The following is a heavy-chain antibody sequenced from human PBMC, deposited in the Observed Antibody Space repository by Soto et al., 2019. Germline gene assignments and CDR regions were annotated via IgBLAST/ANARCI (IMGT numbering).Heavy chain of an antibody. CDR3: TRAAWFPYLSFY. CDR2: ISSSGSTA. Sequence: GGSLRLSCAASGFTFSRFELHWFRQAPGKGLEWISYISSSGSTAYYASSVEGRFTISRDNANNSVYLQMDSLRAEDTALYYCTRAAWFPYLSFYWGQGALVTVSS. J-gene: IGHJ4*02. V-gene: IGHV3-48*03. CDR1: GFTFSRFE. D-gene: IGHD3-10*01.